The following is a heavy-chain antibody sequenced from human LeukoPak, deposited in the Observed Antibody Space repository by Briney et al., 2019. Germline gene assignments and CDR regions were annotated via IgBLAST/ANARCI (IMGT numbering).Heavy chain of an antibody. J-gene: IGHJ4*02. CDR1: GFTFSTYA. CDR3: AKLDANIAARYSGYDFGDYASDY. CDR2: ISGSGGST. D-gene: IGHD5-12*01. V-gene: IGHV3-23*01. Sequence: PGGSLRLSCSASGFTFSTYAMTWVRQAPGKGLEWVSAISGSGGSTYYADSVKGRFTISRDNSKNTLYLQMNSLRAEDTAVYYCAKLDANIAARYSGYDFGDYASDYWGQGTLVTVSS.